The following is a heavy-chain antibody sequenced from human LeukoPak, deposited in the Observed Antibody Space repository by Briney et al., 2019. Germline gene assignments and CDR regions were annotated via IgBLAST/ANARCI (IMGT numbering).Heavy chain of an antibody. CDR1: GLTLGGYY. CDR2: IRNEANRYTT. D-gene: IGHD5-18*01. Sequence: GGSLRLSCAASGLTLGGYYMDCLRQAPGKGVEWVGRIRNEANRYTTEYAASVKGRFTISREDSKNALYLQMNSLKTEDTAVYYCTRLRNYGYDFWGQGTLVTVSS. V-gene: IGHV3-72*01. CDR3: TRLRNYGYDF. J-gene: IGHJ4*02.